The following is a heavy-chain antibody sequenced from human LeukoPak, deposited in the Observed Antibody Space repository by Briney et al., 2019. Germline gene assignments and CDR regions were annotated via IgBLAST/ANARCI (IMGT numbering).Heavy chain of an antibody. Sequence: GGSLRLSCAASGFTFSSYAMSWVRQAPGKGLEWVSAISGSGGSTYCADSVKGRFTISRDNSKNTLYLQMNSLRAEDTAVYYCAKDGGYSYGCDRRGGVGYWGQGTLVTVSS. D-gene: IGHD5-18*01. CDR3: AKDGGYSYGCDRRGGVGY. J-gene: IGHJ4*02. CDR1: GFTFSSYA. V-gene: IGHV3-23*01. CDR2: ISGSGGST.